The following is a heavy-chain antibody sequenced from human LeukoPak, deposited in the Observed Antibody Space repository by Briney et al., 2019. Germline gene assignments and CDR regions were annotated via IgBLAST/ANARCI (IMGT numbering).Heavy chain of an antibody. D-gene: IGHD6-19*01. V-gene: IGHV3-7*01. J-gene: IGHJ4*02. CDR1: GFTFSSYW. CDR2: IKQDGSEK. Sequence: AGGSLRLSCAASGFTFSSYWMSWVRQAPGKGLEWVANIKQDGSEKYYVDSVKGRFTISRDNAKNSLYLQMNSLRAEDTAVYYCARVRSYSGWSGFDYWGQGTLVTVSS. CDR3: ARVRSYSGWSGFDY.